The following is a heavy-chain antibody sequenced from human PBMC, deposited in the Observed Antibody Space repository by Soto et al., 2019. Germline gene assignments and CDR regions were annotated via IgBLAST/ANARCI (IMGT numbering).Heavy chain of an antibody. V-gene: IGHV3-33*08. CDR3: ARGVHFSSSAARPNNHS. D-gene: IGHD1-1*01. CDR2: IWCDGSNK. Sequence: GGSLRLSSAASEFTFSSYAMRRVRQAPGKGLACVTVIWCDGSNKYYADSVKGRFTISSYKSKNTLCLQMNSRRAEYTVVYYAARGVHFSSSAARPNNHSCG. CDR1: EFTFSSYA. J-gene: IGHJ5*01.